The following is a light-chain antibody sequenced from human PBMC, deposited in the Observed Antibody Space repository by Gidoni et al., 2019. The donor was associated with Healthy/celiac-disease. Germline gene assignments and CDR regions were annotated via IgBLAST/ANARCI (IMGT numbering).Light chain of an antibody. J-gene: IGKJ1*01. Sequence: DLHMTHSPSSLSASVGDRVTITCRARQSISSYVNWYQQKPGKATKLLIDAASSLQSGVPSMCSGSGSGKDCTITISSLQPEDFATYYCQQSYSTTVTFGQXTKVEIK. CDR1: QSISSY. CDR2: AAS. V-gene: IGKV1-39*01. CDR3: QQSYSTTVT.